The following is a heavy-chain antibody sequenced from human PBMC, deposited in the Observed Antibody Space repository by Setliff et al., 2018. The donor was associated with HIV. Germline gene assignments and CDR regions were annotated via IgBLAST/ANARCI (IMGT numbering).Heavy chain of an antibody. Sequence: ETLSLTCAVYGGSFSDTYWTWIRQPPGKGLEWVGDINHGGTTNYNPSLKGRVAISIDGSEKQFSLRLTSVTAADTSVYYCARGLRSSNWYGDKYFYYMDVWGKGTTVTVSS. CDR1: GGSFSDTY. CDR2: INHGGTT. V-gene: IGHV4-34*01. D-gene: IGHD6-13*01. J-gene: IGHJ6*04. CDR3: ARGLRSSNWYGDKYFYYMDV.